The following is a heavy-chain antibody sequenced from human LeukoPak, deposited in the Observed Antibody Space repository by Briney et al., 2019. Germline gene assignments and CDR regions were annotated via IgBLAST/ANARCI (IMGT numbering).Heavy chain of an antibody. Sequence: GGSLRLSCAASGFTFSGSAMHWVRQASGKGLEWVGRIRSKANSHATAYAASVKGRFTISRDDSKNTAYLQMNSLKTEDTAVYYCTRLSGDGSGSYCDYWGQGTLVTVSS. CDR3: TRLSGDGSGSYCDY. D-gene: IGHD3-10*01. V-gene: IGHV3-73*01. J-gene: IGHJ4*02. CDR2: IRSKANSHAT. CDR1: GFTFSGSA.